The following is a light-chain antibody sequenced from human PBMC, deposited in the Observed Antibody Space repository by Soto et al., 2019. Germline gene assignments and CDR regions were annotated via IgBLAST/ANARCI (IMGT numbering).Light chain of an antibody. J-gene: IGKJ5*01. CDR3: QQDGSSPIT. CDR2: GAS. Sequence: EIVLTQSPGTPSLSPGERATLSCRASQSVSSSYLAWYQQKPGQAPRLLIYGASSRATGIPDRFSGSGSGTDFTLTISRLEPEDFAVYYCQQDGSSPITFGQGTRLEIK. V-gene: IGKV3-20*01. CDR1: QSVSSSY.